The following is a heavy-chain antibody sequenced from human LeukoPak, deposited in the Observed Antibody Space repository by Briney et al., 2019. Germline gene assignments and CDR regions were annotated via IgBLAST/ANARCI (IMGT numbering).Heavy chain of an antibody. D-gene: IGHD5-18*01. CDR1: GGSISSYY. V-gene: IGHV4-59*01. CDR3: ARVAGGYSYGYLGFFDY. Sequence: LSLTCTVSGGSISSYYWSWIRQPPGKGLEWIGYIYYSGSTNYNPSLKSRVTISVDTSKNQFSLKLSSVTAADTAVYYCARVAGGYSYGYLGFFDYWGQGTLVTVSS. J-gene: IGHJ4*02. CDR2: IYYSGST.